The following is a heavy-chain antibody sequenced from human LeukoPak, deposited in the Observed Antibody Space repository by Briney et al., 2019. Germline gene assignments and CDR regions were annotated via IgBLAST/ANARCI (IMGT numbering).Heavy chain of an antibody. V-gene: IGHV3-74*03. Sequence: GGSLRLSCTASGFTFSGHWIHWVRQAPGMGLVWVSRINERGTDSMYAESVKGRFTISRDNAKNTVYLQMNSLRAEDTAVYYCARAGYSSAPGDYWGQGTLVTVSS. CDR2: INERGTDS. D-gene: IGHD6-19*01. CDR1: GFTFSGHW. CDR3: ARAGYSSAPGDY. J-gene: IGHJ4*02.